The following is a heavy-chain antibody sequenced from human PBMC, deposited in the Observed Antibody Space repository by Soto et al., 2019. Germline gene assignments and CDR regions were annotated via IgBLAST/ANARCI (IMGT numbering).Heavy chain of an antibody. J-gene: IGHJ3*02. Sequence: SGPTLVNPTQTLTLTCTFSGFSLSTSGMRVNWIRQPPGKALEWLARIDWDDDKFYSTSLKTRLTISKDTSKNQVVLTMTNMDPVDTATYYCARAPPGGDAFDIWGQGTLVTVSS. CDR2: IDWDDDK. CDR1: GFSLSTSGMR. V-gene: IGHV2-70*04. D-gene: IGHD3-16*01. CDR3: ARAPPGGDAFDI.